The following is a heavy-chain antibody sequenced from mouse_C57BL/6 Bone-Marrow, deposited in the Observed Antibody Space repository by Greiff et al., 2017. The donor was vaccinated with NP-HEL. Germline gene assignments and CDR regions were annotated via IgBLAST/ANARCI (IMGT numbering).Heavy chain of an antibody. J-gene: IGHJ4*01. CDR2: IWSGGST. V-gene: IGHV2-2*01. Sequence: VMLVESGPGLVQPSQSLSITCTVSGFSLTSYGVHWVRQSPGKGLEWLGVIWSGGSTDYNAAFISRLSISKDNSKSQVFFKMNSLQADDTAIYYCARRPFYYYGSSPYYAMDYWGQGTSVTVSS. CDR3: ARRPFYYYGSSPYYAMDY. D-gene: IGHD1-1*01. CDR1: GFSLTSYG.